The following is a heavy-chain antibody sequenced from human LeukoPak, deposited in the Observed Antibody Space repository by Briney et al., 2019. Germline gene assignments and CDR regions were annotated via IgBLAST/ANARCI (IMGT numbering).Heavy chain of an antibody. CDR2: INEDGSTT. CDR1: GFTFSSNW. Sequence: GGSLRLSCAASGFTFSSNWMHWVRQAPGKGLVWVSRINEDGSTTSYADSVKGRSTIFRDNAKNTLYLQMNSLRAEDTAVYYCVRDLGGRSGHWGQGTLVTVSS. J-gene: IGHJ4*02. V-gene: IGHV3-74*01. D-gene: IGHD1-26*01. CDR3: VRDLGGRSGH.